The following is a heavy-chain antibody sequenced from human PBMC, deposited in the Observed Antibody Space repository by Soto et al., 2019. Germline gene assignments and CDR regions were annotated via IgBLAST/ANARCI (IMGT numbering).Heavy chain of an antibody. V-gene: IGHV4-30-2*01. J-gene: IGHJ4*02. CDR1: GGSISSGGYP. Sequence: PSETLSLTCAVSGGSISSGGYPWSWIRQPPGKGLEWIGYIYHTGSTYYSPSLKSRLTISVDRPKNQFSLKLSSVSAADTAVYFCARGSDYFDFWGLGTLVTVSS. CDR3: ARGSDYFDF. CDR2: IYHTGST.